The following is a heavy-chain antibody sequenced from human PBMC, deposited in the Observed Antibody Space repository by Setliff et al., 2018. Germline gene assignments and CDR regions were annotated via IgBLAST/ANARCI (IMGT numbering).Heavy chain of an antibody. CDR2: ITNYNGKT. J-gene: IGHJ4*02. CDR1: GLTFTTFS. D-gene: IGHD3-3*01. CDR3: ATRTPVTFSGVVTTV. V-gene: IGHV1-18*01. Sequence: ASVKVSCKASGLTFTTFSISWVRQAPGQGLEWMGWITNYNGKTDDAQKFQDRVILTTDTSTNTAYMELRNLRPDDKAIYYCATRTPVTFSGVVTTVWGQGSLVTVSS.